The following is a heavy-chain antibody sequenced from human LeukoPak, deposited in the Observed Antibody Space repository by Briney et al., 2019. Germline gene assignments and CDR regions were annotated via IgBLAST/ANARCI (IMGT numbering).Heavy chain of an antibody. CDR1: AGSISSGSYY. CDR2: IYTSGST. J-gene: IGHJ4*02. CDR3: ARDGDKSEPYFDY. Sequence: PSETLSLTCTVSAGSISSGSYYWRWIRQPAGKGLEWIGRIYTSGSTNYNPSLKSRVTMSVDTSKNQFSLKLSSVTAADTAVYYCARDGDKSEPYFDYWGQGTLVTVSS. V-gene: IGHV4-61*02. D-gene: IGHD1-26*01.